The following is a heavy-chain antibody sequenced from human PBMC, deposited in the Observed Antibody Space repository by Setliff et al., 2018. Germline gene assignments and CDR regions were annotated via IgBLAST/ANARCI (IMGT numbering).Heavy chain of an antibody. CDR3: ARALGYCSRTSCYADAFDI. CDR2: IYYSGST. D-gene: IGHD2-2*01. V-gene: IGHV4-59*08. CDR1: GGSINSHY. Sequence: LSLTCTVFGGSINSHYWSWIRQPPGKGLEWIGYIYYSGSTYYNPSLKSRVTISVDTSKNQFSLKLNYVTAADTAVYYCARALGYCSRTSCYADAFDIWGQGTMVTVSS. J-gene: IGHJ3*02.